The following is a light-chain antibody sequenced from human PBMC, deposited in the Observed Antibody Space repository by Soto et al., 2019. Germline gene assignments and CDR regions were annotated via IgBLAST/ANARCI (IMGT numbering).Light chain of an antibody. J-gene: IGKJ4*01. CDR3: HQASSFPLT. Sequence: QLTQSPSSVSASVGDTVTITCRASQVISSWLAWYQHKPGRAPKLLIYKASNLQPGVPSRFSGSGSEADYTFTLTIRNLQPEDFATYYCHQASSFPLTFGGGTKVDIK. CDR2: KAS. V-gene: IGKV1-12*01. CDR1: QVISSW.